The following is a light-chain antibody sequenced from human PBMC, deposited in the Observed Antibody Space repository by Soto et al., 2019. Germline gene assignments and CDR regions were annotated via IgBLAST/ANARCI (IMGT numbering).Light chain of an antibody. CDR2: GAS. Sequence: EIVLTQSPGTLSLSPGERATLSCRASQSVSSSFLAWYQQKPGQAPRLLIYGASSRATGIPDRFSGSGSGTDFTLTISRLEPEDVLVYYCQQYGSSPLTFGGDTKVEIK. V-gene: IGKV3-20*01. CDR1: QSVSSSF. J-gene: IGKJ4*01. CDR3: QQYGSSPLT.